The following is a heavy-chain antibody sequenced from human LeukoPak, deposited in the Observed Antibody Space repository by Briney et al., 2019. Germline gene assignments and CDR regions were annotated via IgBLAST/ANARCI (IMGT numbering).Heavy chain of an antibody. CDR1: GGSISSSSYY. Sequence: SETLSLTCTVSGGSISSSSYYRGWIRQPPGMGLEWIGSIYYSGSTYYNPSLKSRVTISVDTSKNQFSLKLSPVPAADTAVYYCARPNPEWELLFWGQGTLVTVSS. CDR2: IYYSGST. CDR3: ARPNPEWELLF. V-gene: IGHV4-39*01. D-gene: IGHD1-26*01. J-gene: IGHJ4*02.